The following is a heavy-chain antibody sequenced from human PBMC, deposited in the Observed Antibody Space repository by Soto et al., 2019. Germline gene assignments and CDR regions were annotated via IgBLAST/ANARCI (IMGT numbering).Heavy chain of an antibody. CDR2: IYPGDSDT. V-gene: IGHV5-51*01. CDR3: ARCGRYSSSPKSYYYYYGMDV. J-gene: IGHJ6*02. D-gene: IGHD6-6*01. CDR1: GFSFTSYW. Sequence: PGESLKISCKGSGFSFTSYWIGWVRQMPGKGLEWMGIIYPGDSDTRYGPSFQGQVTISADKSISTAYLQWSSLKASDTAMYYCARCGRYSSSPKSYYYYYGMDVRGQGTTVTVSS.